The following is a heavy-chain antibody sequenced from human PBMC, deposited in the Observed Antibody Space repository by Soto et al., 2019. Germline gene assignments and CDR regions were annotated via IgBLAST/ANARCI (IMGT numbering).Heavy chain of an antibody. V-gene: IGHV3-15*07. J-gene: IGHJ6*02. CDR2: IKTSAGGGAT. D-gene: IGHD2-15*01. Sequence: EVQLVESAGGLVKPGGSLRLSCVASGFSFNEAWMNWVRQAPGQGREWVGRIKTSAGGGATNYAAPVQGRFTISRDDSKNTLYLHMNSLRTEDKAIYYCTTRSVEGIWGQGTTVIVSS. CDR3: TTRSVEGI. CDR1: GFSFNEAW.